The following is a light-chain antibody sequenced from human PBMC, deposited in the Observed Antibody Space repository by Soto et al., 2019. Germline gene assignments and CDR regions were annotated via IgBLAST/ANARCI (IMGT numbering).Light chain of an antibody. CDR1: QSISNR. Sequence: DIQMTQSPPTLSPSVGNGVTSTCRASQSISNRLAWYQQRPGKAPKYLIYDASTLDSGAPSRFSGSGSGTEFTLSLSSLQPDDFATYYCQQYSIYPWTFGQGTKVDIK. CDR2: DAS. J-gene: IGKJ1*01. V-gene: IGKV1-5*01. CDR3: QQYSIYPWT.